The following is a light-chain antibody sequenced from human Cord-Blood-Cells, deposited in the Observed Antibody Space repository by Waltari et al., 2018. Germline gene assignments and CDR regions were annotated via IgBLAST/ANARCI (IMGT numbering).Light chain of an antibody. CDR1: QRVSSN. V-gene: IGKV3-15*01. Sequence: EIVMTQSPATLSVSPGERATLSCRASQRVSSNLAWYQQKPGQAPRLLIYGASTRATGIPARFSGSGSGTEFTRTISSLQSEDFAVYYCQQYNNWPPYTFGQGTKLEIK. J-gene: IGKJ2*01. CDR3: QQYNNWPPYT. CDR2: GAS.